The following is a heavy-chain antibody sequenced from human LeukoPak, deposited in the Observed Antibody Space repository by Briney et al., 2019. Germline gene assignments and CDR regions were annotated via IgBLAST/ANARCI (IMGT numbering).Heavy chain of an antibody. Sequence: GGSLRLSCAASGFTFSSYAMSWVRQAPGKGLEWVSAISGSGGSTYYADSVKGRFTISRDNSKNTLYLQMNSLRAEDTAVYYCARDRQDIVVVPAAEDAFDIWGQGTMVTVSS. CDR3: ARDRQDIVVVPAAEDAFDI. CDR2: ISGSGGST. J-gene: IGHJ3*02. V-gene: IGHV3-23*01. CDR1: GFTFSSYA. D-gene: IGHD2-2*01.